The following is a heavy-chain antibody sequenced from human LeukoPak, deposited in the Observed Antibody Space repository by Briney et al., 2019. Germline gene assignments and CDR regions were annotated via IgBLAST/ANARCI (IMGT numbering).Heavy chain of an antibody. CDR1: GGSISSGDYY. CDR2: IYYSGST. V-gene: IGHV4-30-4*01. Sequence: SQTLSLTCTVSGGSISSGDYYWRWLRQPPGKGLEWIGYIYYSGSTYYNPSLKSRFTISVDTSKNQFSLKLSSVTAADTAVYYCAREGPLEGATTNYFDYWGQGTLVTVSS. D-gene: IGHD5-12*01. J-gene: IGHJ4*02. CDR3: AREGPLEGATTNYFDY.